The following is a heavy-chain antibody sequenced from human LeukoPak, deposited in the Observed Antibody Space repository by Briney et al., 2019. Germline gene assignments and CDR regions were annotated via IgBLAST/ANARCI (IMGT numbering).Heavy chain of an antibody. V-gene: IGHV3-33*01. Sequence: GGSLRLSCVASGFTFSSYGMHWVRQAPGKGLEWVAVIWYDGSNKYYGDSVKGRFTISRDNSKNTVYLQMNSLRAEDTAVYYCARGPDIVVVTAMDYWGQGTLVTVSS. CDR1: GFTFSSYG. J-gene: IGHJ4*02. D-gene: IGHD2-21*02. CDR2: IWYDGSNK. CDR3: ARGPDIVVVTAMDY.